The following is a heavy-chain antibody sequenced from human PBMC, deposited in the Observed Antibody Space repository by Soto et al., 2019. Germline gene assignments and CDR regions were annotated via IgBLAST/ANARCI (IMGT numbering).Heavy chain of an antibody. CDR1: GFTFSSYW. D-gene: IGHD6-13*01. V-gene: IGHV3-74*01. CDR3: ARGIRPIAAAENYYYYMDV. Sequence: PGGSLRLSCAASGFTFSSYWMHWVRQAPGKGLVWVSRINSDGSSTSYADSVKGRFTISRDNAKNTLYLQMNSLRAEDTAVYYCARGIRPIAAAENYYYYMDVWGKGTTVTVSS. CDR2: INSDGSST. J-gene: IGHJ6*03.